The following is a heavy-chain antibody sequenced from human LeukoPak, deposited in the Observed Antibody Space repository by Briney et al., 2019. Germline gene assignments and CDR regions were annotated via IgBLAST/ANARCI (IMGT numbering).Heavy chain of an antibody. CDR3: ARESGAVVPAAMHYYYGMDV. CDR1: GFTFSDYY. Sequence: GGSLRLSCAASGFTFSDYYMSWIRQAPGEGLEWVSYISSSSSYTNYADSVKGRFTISRDNAKNSLYLQMNSLRAEDTAVYYCARESGAVVPAAMHYYYGMDVWCKGTTVTVSS. J-gene: IGHJ6*04. CDR2: ISSSSSYT. V-gene: IGHV3-11*06. D-gene: IGHD2-2*01.